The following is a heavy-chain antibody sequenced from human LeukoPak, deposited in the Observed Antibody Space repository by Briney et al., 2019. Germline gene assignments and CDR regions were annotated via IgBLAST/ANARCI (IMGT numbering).Heavy chain of an antibody. J-gene: IGHJ5*02. Sequence: SETLSLTCAVYGGSFSGYYWSWIRQPPGKGLEWIGEINHSGSTNYNPSLKSRVTISVDTSKNQFSLKLSSVTAADTAVYYCAGGFRTVYNWFDPWGQGTLVTVPS. D-gene: IGHD1-1*01. V-gene: IGHV4-34*01. CDR1: GGSFSGYY. CDR2: INHSGST. CDR3: AGGFRTVYNWFDP.